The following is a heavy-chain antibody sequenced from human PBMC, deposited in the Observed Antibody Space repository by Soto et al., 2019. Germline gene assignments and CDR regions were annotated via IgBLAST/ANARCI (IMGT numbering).Heavy chain of an antibody. CDR3: ARGPYDTTGYYAR. J-gene: IGHJ4*02. CDR1: GFTFTTYY. D-gene: IGHD3-22*01. CDR2: IDPSGGST. V-gene: IGHV1-46*01. Sequence: ASVKVSCKTSGFTFTTYYIHWVRQSPGQGLEWMGMIDPSGGSTTYAQKFQGRITMTSDMSTSTVYMELSSLRSEDTAVYYCARGPYDTTGYYARWRQGTLGSVSS.